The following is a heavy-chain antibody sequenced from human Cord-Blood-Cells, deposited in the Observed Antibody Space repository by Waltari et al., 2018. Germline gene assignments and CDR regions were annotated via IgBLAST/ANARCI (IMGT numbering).Heavy chain of an antibody. D-gene: IGHD5-12*01. Sequence: QVQLVQSGAEVKKPGASVKVSCKASGYTFTGYYLHWVRQAPGQGLEWMGWINPNSGGTNYAQKFQGRVTMTRDTSISTAYMELSRLRSDDTAVYYCARGVGEWLPHKAFDIWGQGTMVTVSS. CDR3: ARGVGEWLPHKAFDI. J-gene: IGHJ3*02. CDR1: GYTFTGYY. V-gene: IGHV1-2*02. CDR2: INPNSGGT.